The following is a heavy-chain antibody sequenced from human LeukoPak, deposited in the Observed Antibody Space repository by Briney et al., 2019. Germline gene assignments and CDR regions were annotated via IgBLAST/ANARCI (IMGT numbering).Heavy chain of an antibody. V-gene: IGHV3-11*04. Sequence: GGSLRLSCEGTGFTFGDYFMTWIRQAPGKGLEWLAYISGSSQTIYYADSVRGRFTVSRDNTRQSLYLQMNSLRAEDTAVYYCAELGITMIGGVWGKGTTVTISS. CDR2: ISGSSQTI. D-gene: IGHD3-10*02. CDR1: GFTFGDYF. CDR3: AELGITMIGGV. J-gene: IGHJ6*04.